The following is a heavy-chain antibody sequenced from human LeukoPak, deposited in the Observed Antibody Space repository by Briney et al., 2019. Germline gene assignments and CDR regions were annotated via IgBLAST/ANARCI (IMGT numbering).Heavy chain of an antibody. CDR1: GYTFTGYY. CDR2: INPNSGGT. J-gene: IGHJ5*02. Sequence: ASVKVSCKASGYTFTGYYMHWVRQAPGQGLQWMGWINPNSGGTNYAQKFQGRVTMTRDTSISTAYMELSRLRSDDTAVYYCARDIAAAGTGWFDPWGQGTPVTVSS. CDR3: ARDIAAAGTGWFDP. D-gene: IGHD6-13*01. V-gene: IGHV1-2*02.